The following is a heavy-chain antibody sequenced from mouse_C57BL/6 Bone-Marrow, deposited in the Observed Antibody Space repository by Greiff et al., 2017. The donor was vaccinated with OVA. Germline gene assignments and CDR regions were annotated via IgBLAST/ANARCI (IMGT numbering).Heavy chain of an antibody. D-gene: IGHD1-2*01. CDR3: ANSRVRPYMDY. CDR1: GFNITDYY. V-gene: IGHV14-2*01. Sequence: EVQLQESGAELVKPGASVKLSCTASGFNITDYYMHWVKQRTEQGLEWIGWIDPEDGGTNYAPKVQGKATITADTSSNTAYLQLSSLTSEDTAVYYCANSRVRPYMDYWGQGTSVTVSS. J-gene: IGHJ4*01. CDR2: IDPEDGGT.